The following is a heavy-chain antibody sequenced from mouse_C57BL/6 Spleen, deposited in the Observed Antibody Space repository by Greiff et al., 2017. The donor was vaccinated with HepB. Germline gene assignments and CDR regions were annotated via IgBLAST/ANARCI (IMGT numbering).Heavy chain of an antibody. CDR1: GFTFSSYA. CDR2: ISSGGDYI. Sequence: EVQRVESGEGLVKPGGSLKLSCAASGFTFSSYAMSWVRQTPEKRLEWVAYISSGGDYIYYADTVKGRFTISRDNARNTLYLQMSSLKSEDTAMYYCTRDEFTDGEIYYYGSSPYYYAMDYWGQGTSVTVSS. J-gene: IGHJ4*01. CDR3: TRDEFTDGEIYYYGSSPYYYAMDY. D-gene: IGHD1-1*01. V-gene: IGHV5-9-1*02.